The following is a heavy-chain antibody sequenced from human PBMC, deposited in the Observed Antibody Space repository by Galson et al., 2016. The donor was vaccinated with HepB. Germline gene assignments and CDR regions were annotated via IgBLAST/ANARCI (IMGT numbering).Heavy chain of an antibody. Sequence: TLSLTCTVSGGSISSGSYYWSWIRQPAGKGLEWIGRIYSSGSTNYNPSLKSRVTISVDTSKNQFSLKLTSVTAADTAVYYCAREGDSAYASPLDYWGQGTLVTVSS. D-gene: IGHD5-12*01. V-gene: IGHV4-61*02. CDR3: AREGDSAYASPLDY. CDR1: GGSISSGSYY. J-gene: IGHJ4*02. CDR2: IYSSGST.